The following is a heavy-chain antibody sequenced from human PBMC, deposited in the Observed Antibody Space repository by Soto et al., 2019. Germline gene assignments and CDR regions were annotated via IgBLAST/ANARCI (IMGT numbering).Heavy chain of an antibody. V-gene: IGHV1-46*01. D-gene: IGHD6-13*01. CDR3: ARDLSSEQQLDYGMDV. CDR2: INPSGDST. CDR1: GYTFTSYY. J-gene: IGHJ6*02. Sequence: ASVKVSCKASGYTFTSYYMHWVRQAPGQGLEWMGIINPSGDSTSYAQKFQGRVTMTRDTSTSTVYMELSSLRSEDTAVYYCARDLSSEQQLDYGMDVWGQGTTVTVSS.